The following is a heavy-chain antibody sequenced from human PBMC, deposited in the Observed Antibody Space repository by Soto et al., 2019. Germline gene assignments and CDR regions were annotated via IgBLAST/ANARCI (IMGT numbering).Heavy chain of an antibody. CDR1: GFTFSTYG. Sequence: QVQLVESGGGVVQPGRSLRLSCAASGFTFSTYGMHWVRQAPGKGLEWVAVISYDGKHKYYADSLKGRFTISRDNSKNTLYLQMNSLRAEDTAVYYCAKGAAQDLWSGYYTLFDYWGQGTLVTVSS. J-gene: IGHJ4*02. CDR2: ISYDGKHK. D-gene: IGHD3-3*01. CDR3: AKGAAQDLWSGYYTLFDY. V-gene: IGHV3-30*18.